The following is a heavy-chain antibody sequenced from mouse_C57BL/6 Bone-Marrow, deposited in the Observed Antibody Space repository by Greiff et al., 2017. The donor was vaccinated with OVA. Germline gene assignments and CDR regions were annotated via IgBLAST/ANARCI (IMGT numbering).Heavy chain of an antibody. J-gene: IGHJ1*03. Sequence: DVKLQESVAELVRPGASVKLSCTASGFNIKNTYMHWVKQRPEQGLEWIGRIDPANGNTKYAPKFQGKATITADTSSNTAYLQLSSLTSEDTAIYYCARGWGFLYWYFDVWGTGTTVTVSS. CDR2: IDPANGNT. CDR3: ARGWGFLYWYFDV. D-gene: IGHD1-1*02. V-gene: IGHV14-3*01. CDR1: GFNIKNTY.